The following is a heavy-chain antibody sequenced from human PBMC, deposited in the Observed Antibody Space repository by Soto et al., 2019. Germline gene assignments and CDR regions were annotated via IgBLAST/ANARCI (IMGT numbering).Heavy chain of an antibody. Sequence: ASLKVSCKASGYTFTSYYMHWVRQAPGQGLAWMGIINPSGGSTSYAQKFQGRVTMTRDTSTSTVYMELSSLRSEDTAVYYCAREMDGYSSGWYRNKYYYYYGMDVWGQGTTVTVSS. CDR3: AREMDGYSSGWYRNKYYYYYGMDV. V-gene: IGHV1-46*01. CDR1: GYTFTSYY. D-gene: IGHD6-19*01. J-gene: IGHJ6*02. CDR2: INPSGGST.